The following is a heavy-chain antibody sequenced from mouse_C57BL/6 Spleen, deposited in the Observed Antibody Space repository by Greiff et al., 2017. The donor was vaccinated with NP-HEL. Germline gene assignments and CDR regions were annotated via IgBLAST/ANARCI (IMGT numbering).Heavy chain of an antibody. J-gene: IGHJ2*01. V-gene: IGHV1-82*01. D-gene: IGHD1-1*01. CDR2: IYPGDGGT. Sequence: QVQLQQSGPELVKPGASVKISCKASGYAFSSSWMNWVKQRPGKGLEWIGRIYPGDGGTNYNGKFKGKATLTADKSSSTAYMQLSSLTSEDSAVYFCATGGIITTVVGDYWGQGTTLTVSS. CDR1: GYAFSSSW. CDR3: ATGGIITTVVGDY.